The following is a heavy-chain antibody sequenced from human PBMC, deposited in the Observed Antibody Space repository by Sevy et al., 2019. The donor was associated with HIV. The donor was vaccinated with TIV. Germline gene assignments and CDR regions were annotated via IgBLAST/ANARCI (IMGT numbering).Heavy chain of an antibody. D-gene: IGHD1-1*01. Sequence: GGSLRLSCAVSGFTFNCCDMTWVRQASGKGLEWVSTISGSGGSTYYADSVRGRFTMSRDNSKNMLYLQMNSLRAEDTAVYYCATGTTPGGRHWGQGTLVTVSS. V-gene: IGHV3-23*01. J-gene: IGHJ4*02. CDR3: ATGTTPGGRH. CDR2: ISGSGGST. CDR1: GFTFNCCD.